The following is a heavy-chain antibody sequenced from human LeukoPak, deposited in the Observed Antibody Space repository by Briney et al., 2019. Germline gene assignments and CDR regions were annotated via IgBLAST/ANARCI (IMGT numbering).Heavy chain of an antibody. V-gene: IGHV1-46*01. CDR3: ARDSGYSHGLNYMDV. CDR1: GYTFTSYY. D-gene: IGHD2-15*01. J-gene: IGHJ6*03. CDR2: INPSGGST. Sequence: GASVKVSCKASGYTFTSYYMHWVRQAPGQGLEWMGIINPSGGSTSYAQKFQGRVTMARDMSTSTVYMELSSLRSEDTAVYYCARDSGYSHGLNYMDVWGKGTTVTVSS.